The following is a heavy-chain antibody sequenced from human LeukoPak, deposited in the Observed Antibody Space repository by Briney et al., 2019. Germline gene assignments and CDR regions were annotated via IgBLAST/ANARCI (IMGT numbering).Heavy chain of an antibody. Sequence: SETLSFTCTVSGGSIRSGSHYWAWIRQPPGTGLEWIGSIYYSGSTYYNPSLENRVTISIDTSKNHFSLKLSSLSAADTSGYYCAKRDDSGGNLVDLWGQGTLVTVS. V-gene: IGHV4-39*02. J-gene: IGHJ4*02. CDR2: IYYSGST. D-gene: IGHD3-22*01. CDR3: AKRDDSGGNLVDL. CDR1: GGSIRSGSHY.